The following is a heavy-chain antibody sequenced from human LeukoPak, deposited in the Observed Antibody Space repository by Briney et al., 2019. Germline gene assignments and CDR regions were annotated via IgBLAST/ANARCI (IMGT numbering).Heavy chain of an antibody. CDR3: ARQGGLRSNWNNWFDP. CDR2: INPNNGVT. CDR1: GYTFSDYY. D-gene: IGHD5/OR15-5a*01. V-gene: IGHV1-2*02. J-gene: IGHJ5*02. Sequence: ASVKVSCKASGYTFSDYYMHWVRQAPGQGLEWMGWINPNNGVTKFAPKFQSRVTLTRDTSITTAYMDLSSLRSDDTAVYYCARQGGLRSNWNNWFDPWGQGTLVTVS.